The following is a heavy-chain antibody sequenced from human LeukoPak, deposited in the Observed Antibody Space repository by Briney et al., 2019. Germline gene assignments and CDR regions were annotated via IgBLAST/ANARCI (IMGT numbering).Heavy chain of an antibody. CDR2: IYSYDSDT. Sequence: GESLKISCKASGYSFTSYWIGWVRQMPGKGLEWRGIIYSYDSDTRYSPSFQGQVTIPADKSISTAYLQWSSLKASDTAMYYYARLPIYCTNGVCYKFYYYYMDVWGKGTTVTVSS. V-gene: IGHV5-51*01. CDR1: GYSFTSYW. D-gene: IGHD2-8*01. J-gene: IGHJ6*03. CDR3: ARLPIYCTNGVCYKFYYYYMDV.